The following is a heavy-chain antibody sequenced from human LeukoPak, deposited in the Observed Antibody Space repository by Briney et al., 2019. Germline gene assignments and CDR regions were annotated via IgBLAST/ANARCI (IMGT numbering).Heavy chain of an antibody. Sequence: ASVKVSCKASGYTFTSYYMHWVRQAPGQGLEWMGIINPSGGSTSYAQKFQGRVTMTRDTSTSTVYMELSSRRSEDTAVYYCARVDYGGNWFDPWGQGTLVTVSS. CDR3: ARVDYGGNWFDP. J-gene: IGHJ5*02. D-gene: IGHD4-23*01. CDR1: GYTFTSYY. CDR2: INPSGGST. V-gene: IGHV1-46*01.